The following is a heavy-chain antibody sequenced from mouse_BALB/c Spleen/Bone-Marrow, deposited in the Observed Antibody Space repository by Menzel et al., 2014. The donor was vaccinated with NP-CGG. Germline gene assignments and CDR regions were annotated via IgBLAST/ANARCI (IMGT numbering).Heavy chain of an antibody. CDR1: GYSITSGYY. J-gene: IGHJ2*01. CDR3: ARDRGHYFDY. V-gene: IGHV3-6*02. D-gene: IGHD3-1*01. Sequence: EVQLQQSGPGLVKPSQSLSLTCSVTGYSITSGYYWNWIRQFPGNKLVWMGYKSYDGSNNYNPSLKNRMSITRDTSKNQFFLKLNSVTTEDTGTYYCARDRGHYFDYWGQGTTLTVSS. CDR2: KSYDGSN.